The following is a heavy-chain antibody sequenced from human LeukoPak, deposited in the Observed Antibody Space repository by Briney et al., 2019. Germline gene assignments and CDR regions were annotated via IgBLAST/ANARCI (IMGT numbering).Heavy chain of an antibody. J-gene: IGHJ3*02. CDR3: AKDKSGWYLEGAFDI. V-gene: IGHV3-30*02. Sequence: GGSLRLSCAASGFTFSSYGMHWVRQAPGKGLEWVAFIRYDGSNKYYADSVKGRFTISRDNSKNTLYLQMNSLRAEDTAVYYCAKDKSGWYLEGAFDIWGQGTMVTVSS. CDR1: GFTFSSYG. D-gene: IGHD6-19*01. CDR2: IRYDGSNK.